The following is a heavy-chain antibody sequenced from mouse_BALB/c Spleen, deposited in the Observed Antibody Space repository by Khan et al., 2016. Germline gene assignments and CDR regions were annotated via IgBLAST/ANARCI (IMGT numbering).Heavy chain of an antibody. V-gene: IGHV1-9*01. Sequence: QVRLQQSGAELMKPGASVKISCKATGYTFSSYWIEWVKQRPGHGLEWIGEILPGSGSTNYNEKFKGKATFTADTSSNTAYMQLSSLTSEDSAVXYCAREVYGRYFDYWGQGTTLTVSS. CDR2: ILPGSGST. CDR1: GYTFSSYW. J-gene: IGHJ2*01. D-gene: IGHD1-1*02. CDR3: AREVYGRYFDY.